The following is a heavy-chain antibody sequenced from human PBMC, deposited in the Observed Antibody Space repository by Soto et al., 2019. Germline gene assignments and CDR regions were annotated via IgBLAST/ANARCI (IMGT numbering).Heavy chain of an antibody. J-gene: IGHJ4*02. CDR1: GFTFSSYA. CDR2: ISGSGGST. Sequence: GGSLRLSCAASGFTFSSYAMSWVRQAPGKGLEWVSAISGSGGSTYYADSVKGRFTISRDNSKNTLYLQMNSLRAEDTAVYYCAKGLTWIQDPYYFDYWGQGTLVTVSS. D-gene: IGHD5-18*01. V-gene: IGHV3-23*01. CDR3: AKGLTWIQDPYYFDY.